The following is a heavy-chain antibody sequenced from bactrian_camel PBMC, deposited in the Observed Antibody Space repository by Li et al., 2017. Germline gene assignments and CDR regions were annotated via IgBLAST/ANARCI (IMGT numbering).Heavy chain of an antibody. V-gene: IGHV3S55*01. CDR2: IAPDEST. Sequence: HVQLVESGGGSAHIGGSLRLSCAALGLTFEGGHKGWYRQAPGDEFELVSFIAPDESTFYVDSVKGRFTISLDDAKNTLYLRMNSLKPEDTAMYYCAAGGHCYDYRFVNYWGQGTQVTVS. J-gene: IGHJ4*01. D-gene: IGHD2*01. CDR3: AAGGHCYDYRFVNY. CDR1: GLTFEGGH.